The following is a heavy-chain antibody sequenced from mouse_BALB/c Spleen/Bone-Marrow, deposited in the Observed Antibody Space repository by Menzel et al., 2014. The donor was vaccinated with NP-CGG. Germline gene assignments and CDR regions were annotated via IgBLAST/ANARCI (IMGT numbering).Heavy chain of an antibody. CDR2: INSGDSN. V-gene: IGHV5-6-5*01. CDR3: ARSTMITTGSYFDY. Sequence: SGGGLVKPEESLKLSCAASGFTFSSYAMSWVRQTPEKRLEWVASINSGDSNYYPDSVKGRFTISRDNARNILYLQMSSLRSEDTAMYYCARSTMITTGSYFDYWGQGTTLTVSS. D-gene: IGHD2-4*01. CDR1: GFTFSSYA. J-gene: IGHJ2*01.